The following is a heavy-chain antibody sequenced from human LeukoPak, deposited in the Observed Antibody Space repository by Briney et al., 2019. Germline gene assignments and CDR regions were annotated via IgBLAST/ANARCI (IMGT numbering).Heavy chain of an antibody. CDR3: ARDRGYDFWSGYLPITNYNWFDP. V-gene: IGHV1-46*03. J-gene: IGHJ5*02. Sequence: ASVKVSCKASGYTFTGYYMHWVRRAPGQGLEWMGIINPSGGSTSYAQKFQGRVTMTRDTSTSTVYMELSSLRSEDTAVYYCARDRGYDFWSGYLPITNYNWFDPWGQGTLVTVSS. CDR1: GYTFTGYY. CDR2: INPSGGST. D-gene: IGHD3-3*01.